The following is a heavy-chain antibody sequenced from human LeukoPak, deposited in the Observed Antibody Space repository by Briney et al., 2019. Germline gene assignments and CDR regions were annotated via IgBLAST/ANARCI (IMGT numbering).Heavy chain of an antibody. Sequence: SETLSLTCTVSGGSISSSSYYWGWIRQPPGKGLEWIGSIYYSGSTYYNPSLKSRVTISVDTSKNQFSLKLSSVIAADTAVYYCARDLWVTTGDYYYGMDVWGQGTTVTVSS. CDR2: IYYSGST. D-gene: IGHD4-17*01. V-gene: IGHV4-39*07. J-gene: IGHJ6*02. CDR3: ARDLWVTTGDYYYGMDV. CDR1: GGSISSSSYY.